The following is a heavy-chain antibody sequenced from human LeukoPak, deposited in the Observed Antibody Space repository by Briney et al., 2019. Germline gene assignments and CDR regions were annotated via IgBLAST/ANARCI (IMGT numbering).Heavy chain of an antibody. D-gene: IGHD2-15*01. V-gene: IGHV3-74*01. J-gene: IGHJ4*02. CDR1: GLASSAYK. CDR3: VVGGSPGY. CDR2: ISTDGYTT. Sequence: GGSLRLSCAASGLASSAYKMHWVRQAPRKGLVWVSRISTDGYTTDYADFVQGRFTASRDNTKNTWSLEMNSLRAEDTAVYYCVVGGSPGYWGQGTLVTVSS.